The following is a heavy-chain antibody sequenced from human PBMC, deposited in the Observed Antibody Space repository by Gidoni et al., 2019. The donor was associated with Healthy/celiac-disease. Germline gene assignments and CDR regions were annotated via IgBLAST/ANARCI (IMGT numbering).Heavy chain of an antibody. V-gene: IGHV3-74*01. Sequence: EVQLVESGGGLVQPGGSLRLSCAASGFTFSSSWRHWVRQAPGKGLVWVSRSNSDGSSTSYADSVKGRFTISRDNAKNTLYLQMNSLRAEDTAVYYCAREYGSGYSEQFSRRFDYWGQGTLVTVSS. CDR1: GFTFSSSW. CDR2: SNSDGSST. CDR3: AREYGSGYSEQFSRRFDY. D-gene: IGHD3-22*01. J-gene: IGHJ4*02.